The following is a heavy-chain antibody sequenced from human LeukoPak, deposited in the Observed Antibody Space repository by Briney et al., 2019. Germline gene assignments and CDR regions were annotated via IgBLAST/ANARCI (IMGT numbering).Heavy chain of an antibody. D-gene: IGHD2-15*01. CDR3: AADLRSGQSPFDP. J-gene: IGHJ5*02. Sequence: GASVKVSCQASGFTFTSSAMQWVRQARGQRLEWIGWIVVGSGNTNYAQKFQERVTITRDMSTSTAYMELSSLRSEDTAVYYCAADLRSGQSPFDPWGQGTLVTVSS. CDR2: IVVGSGNT. V-gene: IGHV1-58*02. CDR1: GFTFTSSA.